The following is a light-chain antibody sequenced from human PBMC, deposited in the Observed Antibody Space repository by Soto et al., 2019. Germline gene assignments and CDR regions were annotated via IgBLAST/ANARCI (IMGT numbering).Light chain of an antibody. CDR3: QQSYIIPRA. Sequence: DIQMTQSPSSLSASVGDRVTITCRASQSIGSYVNWYQHKPGKAPQLLIFAASSLQSGVPSRFTGSGYGTDFTLTISSLQPEDFATYYCQQSYIIPRAFGQGTTVEIK. CDR1: QSIGSY. V-gene: IGKV1-39*01. CDR2: AAS. J-gene: IGKJ1*01.